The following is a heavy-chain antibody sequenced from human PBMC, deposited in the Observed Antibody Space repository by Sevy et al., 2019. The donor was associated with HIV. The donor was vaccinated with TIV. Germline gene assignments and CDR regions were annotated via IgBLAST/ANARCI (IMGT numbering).Heavy chain of an antibody. J-gene: IGHJ4*02. CDR2: IQYDGRNT. Sequence: GGSLRLSCTTSGFTFSYSGMHWVRQAPGKGLEWVTFIQYDGRNTHYADSVKGRFTMSRDNSKNMLYLQMNSLRGDDTAVYYCAKNTAAVGTGGFDYWGQGALVTVSS. D-gene: IGHD6-13*01. CDR1: GFTFSYSG. CDR3: AKNTAAVGTGGFDY. V-gene: IGHV3-30*02.